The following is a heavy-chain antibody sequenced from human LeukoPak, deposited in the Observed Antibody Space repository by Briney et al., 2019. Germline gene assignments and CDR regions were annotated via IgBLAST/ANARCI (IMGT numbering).Heavy chain of an antibody. Sequence: SETLSLTCTVSGGSISSGSYYWSWIRQPAGKGLEWIGRIYTSGSTNYNPSLKSRVTISVDTSKNQFSLKLSSVTAADTAVYCCARDLKCGSGWIFDYWGQGTLVTVSS. CDR3: ARDLKCGSGWIFDY. CDR2: IYTSGST. V-gene: IGHV4-61*02. J-gene: IGHJ4*02. D-gene: IGHD6-19*01. CDR1: GGSISSGSYY.